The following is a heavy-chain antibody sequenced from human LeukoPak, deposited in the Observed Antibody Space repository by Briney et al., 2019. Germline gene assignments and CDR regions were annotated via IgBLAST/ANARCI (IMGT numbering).Heavy chain of an antibody. CDR3: ARAKSLFDS. V-gene: IGHV3-7*03. Sequence: GGSLRLSCAASGFTFGSYWMSWDRQAPGKGLEWVANIKKDGSEKYYVDSVKGRFTISTGNAKNSLYLQMNGLRAEDTAVYYCARAKSLFDSWGQGTLVTVSS. D-gene: IGHD3-10*01. J-gene: IGHJ4*02. CDR1: GFTFGSYW. CDR2: IKKDGSEK.